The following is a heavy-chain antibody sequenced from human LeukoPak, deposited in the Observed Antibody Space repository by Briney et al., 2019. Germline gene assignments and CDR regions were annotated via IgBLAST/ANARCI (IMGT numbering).Heavy chain of an antibody. V-gene: IGHV4-39*01. J-gene: IGHJ4*02. CDR2: IYHSGST. D-gene: IGHD3-22*01. CDR3: ARSGYYYDSSSDY. Sequence: SETLSLTCTVSGGSISSSSYYWGWIRQPPGKGLEWIGSIYHSGSTYYNPSLKSRVTISVDTSKNQFSLKLSSVTAADTAVYYCARSGYYYDSSSDYWGQGTLVTVSS. CDR1: GGSISSSSYY.